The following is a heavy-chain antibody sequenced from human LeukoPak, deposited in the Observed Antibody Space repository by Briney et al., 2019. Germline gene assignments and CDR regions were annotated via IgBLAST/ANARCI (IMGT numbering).Heavy chain of an antibody. CDR1: GFTFSSYA. Sequence: PGGSLRLSCAASGFTFSSYAMSWVRQAPGQGLEWVSAISDSGGNTYYADSVKGRFTVSRDNSKNTLNLQMNSLRAEDTAVYYCAKVFLATVPTWGQGTLVTVSS. D-gene: IGHD4-17*01. V-gene: IGHV3-23*01. J-gene: IGHJ5*02. CDR2: ISDSGGNT. CDR3: AKVFLATVPT.